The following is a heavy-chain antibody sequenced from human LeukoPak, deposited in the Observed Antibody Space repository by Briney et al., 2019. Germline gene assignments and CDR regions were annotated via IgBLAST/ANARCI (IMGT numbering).Heavy chain of an antibody. V-gene: IGHV3-7*03. CDR3: ARGLELLWFGVLSLVAFDI. Sequence: ADLRPSCAASGFTSSSNWLFWVRQPQAPGKGRVANIKHDGSEKSYVNSVQGGFTISRENAKNSLYLQMDSLRAEDTAVYYCARGLELLWFGVLSLVAFDIWGEGTMVTVSS. J-gene: IGHJ3*02. D-gene: IGHD3-10*01. CDR1: GFTSSSNW. CDR2: IKHDGSEK.